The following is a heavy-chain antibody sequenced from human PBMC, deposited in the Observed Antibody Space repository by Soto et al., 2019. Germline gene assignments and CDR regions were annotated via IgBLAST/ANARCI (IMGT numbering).Heavy chain of an antibody. CDR3: ARDRGRWLVVPAAADWFDP. V-gene: IGHV4-61*01. D-gene: IGHD2-2*01. Sequence: SETLSLTCTVSGGSVSSGSYYWSWIRQPPGKGLEWIGYIYYSGSTNYNPSLKSRVTISVDTSKNQFSLKLSSVTAADTAVYYCARDRGRWLVVPAAADWFDPWGQGALVTVSS. CDR2: IYYSGST. J-gene: IGHJ5*02. CDR1: GGSVSSGSYY.